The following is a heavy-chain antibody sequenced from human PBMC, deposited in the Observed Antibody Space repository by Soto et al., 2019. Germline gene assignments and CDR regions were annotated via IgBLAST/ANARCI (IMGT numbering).Heavy chain of an antibody. V-gene: IGHV3-7*01. CDR1: GFTFSSYW. Sequence: EVQLVESGGGLVQPGGSLRLSCAASGFTFSSYWMSWVRQAPGKGLEWVANIKQDGSEKYYVDSVKGRFTISRDNAKNSLYLQMNSLRAEDTAVYYCARARVKNIVAPTGVAFDIWGQGTMVTVSS. CDR3: ARARVKNIVAPTGVAFDI. J-gene: IGHJ3*02. D-gene: IGHD5-12*01. CDR2: IKQDGSEK.